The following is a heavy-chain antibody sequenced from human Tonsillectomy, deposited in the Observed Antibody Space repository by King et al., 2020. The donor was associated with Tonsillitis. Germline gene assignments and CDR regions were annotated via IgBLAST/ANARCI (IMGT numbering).Heavy chain of an antibody. CDR2: IDYSGST. CDR1: GGSISSSSYY. CDR3: ARVTSYYYDSSGNWFDP. V-gene: IGHV4-39*01. J-gene: IGHJ5*02. D-gene: IGHD3-22*01. Sequence: QLQESGPGLVKPSETLSLTCTVSGGSISSSSYYWGWIRQPPGKGLAWIGSIDYSGSTYYHPSLKSRVTISGDTSNNQFSLKLSSVTAADTAVYYCARVTSYYYDSSGNWFDPWGQGTLVTVSS.